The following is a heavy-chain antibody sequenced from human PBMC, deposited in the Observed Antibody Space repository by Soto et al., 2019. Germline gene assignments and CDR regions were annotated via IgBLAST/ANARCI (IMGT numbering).Heavy chain of an antibody. D-gene: IGHD4-17*01. V-gene: IGHV1-69*02. Sequence: ASVKVSCKASGGTFSSYTISWVRQAPGQGLEWMGRIIPILGIANYAQKFQGRVTITADKSTSTAYMELSSLRSEDTAVYYCASGGPEDYGDYFKYFQHWGQGTLVTVSS. CDR1: GGTFSSYT. J-gene: IGHJ1*01. CDR3: ASGGPEDYGDYFKYFQH. CDR2: IIPILGIA.